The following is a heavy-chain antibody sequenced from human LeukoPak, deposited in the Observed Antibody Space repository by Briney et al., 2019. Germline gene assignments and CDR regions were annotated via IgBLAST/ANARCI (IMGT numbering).Heavy chain of an antibody. Sequence: GRSLRLSCAASGFTFSSYGMHWVRQAPGKGLEWVAVIWYDGSNKYYADSAKGRFTISRDNSKNTLYLQMNSLRAEDTAVYYCARDRQYCSGGSCYPSDAFDIWGQGTMVTVSS. V-gene: IGHV3-33*01. CDR2: IWYDGSNK. CDR3: ARDRQYCSGGSCYPSDAFDI. CDR1: GFTFSSYG. J-gene: IGHJ3*02. D-gene: IGHD2-15*01.